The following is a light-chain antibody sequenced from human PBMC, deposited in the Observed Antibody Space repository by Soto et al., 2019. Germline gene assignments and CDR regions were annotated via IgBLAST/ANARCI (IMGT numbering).Light chain of an antibody. CDR3: QSYDNSLSGSWV. J-gene: IGLJ3*02. Sequence: QSALTQPPSASGSPGQSVTISCTGTSSDVGGSGLVSWYQFHPGKAPKLLIFEGFKRPSGVPDRFSGSKSGTSASLAINGLQAEDEAHYYCQSYDNSLSGSWVFGGGTKLTVL. V-gene: IGLV2-8*01. CDR1: SSDVGGSGL. CDR2: EGF.